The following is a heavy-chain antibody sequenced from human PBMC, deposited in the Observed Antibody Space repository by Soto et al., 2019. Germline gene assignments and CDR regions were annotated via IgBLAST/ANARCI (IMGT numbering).Heavy chain of an antibody. D-gene: IGHD6-19*01. Sequence: GGSLRLSCAASGFIFSSFAMHWARQAPGKGLEWVAIISDDGTKKYYADSVKGRFTISRDNSKNTLYLQMNSLRADDTAVYYCAKSGWYYFDYWGQGTLVTVSS. CDR2: ISDDGTKK. CDR1: GFIFSSFA. V-gene: IGHV3-30*04. J-gene: IGHJ4*02. CDR3: AKSGWYYFDY.